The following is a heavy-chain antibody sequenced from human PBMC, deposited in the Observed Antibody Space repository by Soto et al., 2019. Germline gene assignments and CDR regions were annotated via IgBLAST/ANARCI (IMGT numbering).Heavy chain of an antibody. CDR1: GGSISDISYC. V-gene: IGHV4-39*01. CDR3: ARHKSGSDWLDP. J-gene: IGHJ5*02. Sequence: ASETLSLNCTVSGGSISDISYCWGWLRQPPGKGLQWIGCMFYSGATYCNPSLKNRVTLSVDTSNNEFSLKLVSVTAPDTAVYYCARHKSGSDWLDPWGQGTLVTVSS. D-gene: IGHD2-15*01. CDR2: MFYSGAT.